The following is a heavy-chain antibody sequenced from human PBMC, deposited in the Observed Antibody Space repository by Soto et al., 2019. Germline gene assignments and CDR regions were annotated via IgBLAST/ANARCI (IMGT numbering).Heavy chain of an antibody. V-gene: IGHV1-18*01. CDR3: ARESYDYVWGSYRYLDY. CDR2: ISAYNGNT. Sequence: QVQLVQSGAEVKKPGASVKVSCKASGYTFTSYGISWVRQAPGQGLEWMGWISAYNGNTNYAQKLQGRVTMTTDTSTSTAYRERRSLRSDDTAVYYCARESYDYVWGSYRYLDYWGQGTLVTVSS. CDR1: GYTFTSYG. D-gene: IGHD3-16*02. J-gene: IGHJ4*02.